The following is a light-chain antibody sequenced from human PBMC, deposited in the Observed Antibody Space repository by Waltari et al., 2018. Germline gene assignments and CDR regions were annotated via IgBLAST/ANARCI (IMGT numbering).Light chain of an antibody. Sequence: ERILTQSPATLSVSPGESATLACRASHSITTNLAWYQQKPGQAPRLLIYAASTRATGVPARFSGSGFGTEFTLTISSLQSEDFADYYCQQYNDWPPITFGQGTRLEIK. CDR1: HSITTN. V-gene: IGKV3-15*01. J-gene: IGKJ5*01. CDR3: QQYNDWPPIT. CDR2: AAS.